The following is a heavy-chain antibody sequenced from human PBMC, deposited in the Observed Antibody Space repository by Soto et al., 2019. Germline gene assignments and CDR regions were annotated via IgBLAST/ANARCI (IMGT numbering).Heavy chain of an antibody. D-gene: IGHD5-12*01. V-gene: IGHV4-61*01. J-gene: IGHJ3*02. CDR2: IYYSGST. Sequence: SETLSLTCTVSGGSVSRGRYYWSWIRQPPGKGLEWIGYIYYSGSTNYNPSLKSRVTISVDTSKNQFSLKLSSVTAADTSVYYCASGPGLEVDIWGQGTTVTV. CDR1: GGSVSRGRYY. CDR3: ASGPGLEVDI.